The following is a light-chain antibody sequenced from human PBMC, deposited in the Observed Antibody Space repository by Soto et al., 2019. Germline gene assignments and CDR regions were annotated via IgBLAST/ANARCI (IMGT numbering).Light chain of an antibody. V-gene: IGKV3-11*01. CDR3: QQRSYWRVT. CDR1: HSVNIY. CDR2: DAS. J-gene: IGKJ4*01. Sequence: FMLSQSPATLSLSPGERATLSCRASHSVNIYLAWYQQQASQAPRLLIYDASNKATGIPARFSGSASTTDFTLTISRLEPEDIAVYYCQQRSYWRVTFGGGTKVDIK.